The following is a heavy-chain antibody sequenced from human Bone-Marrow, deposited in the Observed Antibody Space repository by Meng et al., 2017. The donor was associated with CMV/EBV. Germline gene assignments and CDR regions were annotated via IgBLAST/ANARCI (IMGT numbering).Heavy chain of an antibody. D-gene: IGHD2-2*01. Sequence: SETLSLTCAVYGGSFSGYYWSWIRQPPGKGLEWIGEINHSGSTNYNPSLKSRVTISVDTSKNQFSLKPSPVTAADTAVYYCATASAASRMWSGYYYYGMDVWGQGTTVTVSS. J-gene: IGHJ6*02. CDR3: ATASAASRMWSGYYYYGMDV. CDR2: INHSGST. CDR1: GGSFSGYY. V-gene: IGHV4-34*01.